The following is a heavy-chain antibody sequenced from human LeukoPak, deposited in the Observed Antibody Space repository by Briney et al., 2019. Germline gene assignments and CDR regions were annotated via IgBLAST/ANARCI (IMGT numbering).Heavy chain of an antibody. Sequence: RPSETLSLTCTVSGGSINGYYWSWIRQPPGKGLEWIGYIYYIGNTNYNPSLESRVTISIDTSKNQFSLKLRSVTAADTAVYYCASPRGYSYGYGAFDIWGQGTMVTVSS. CDR3: ASPRGYSYGYGAFDI. D-gene: IGHD5-18*01. CDR2: IYYIGNT. V-gene: IGHV4-59*08. J-gene: IGHJ3*02. CDR1: GGSINGYY.